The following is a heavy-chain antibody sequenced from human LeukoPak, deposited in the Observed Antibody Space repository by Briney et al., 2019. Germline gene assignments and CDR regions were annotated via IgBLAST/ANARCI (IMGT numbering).Heavy chain of an antibody. V-gene: IGHV3-74*01. D-gene: IGHD6-13*01. CDR3: ARESWTIAGMGSFDY. J-gene: IGHJ4*01. CDR1: GFTFSNYW. Sequence: GGSLRLSCAASGFTFSNYWMHWVRQVPGKGLVWVSRINTDGSTTSHADSAKGRFTISRDNAKSTLYAQMNSLRAEDTAVYYCARESWTIAGMGSFDYWGQGALVTVSS. CDR2: INTDGSTT.